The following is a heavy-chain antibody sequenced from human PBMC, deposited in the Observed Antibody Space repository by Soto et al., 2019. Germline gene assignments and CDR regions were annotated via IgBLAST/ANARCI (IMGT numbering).Heavy chain of an antibody. D-gene: IGHD3-9*01. J-gene: IGHJ3*02. CDR2: INHSGSA. Sequence: QVQLQQWGAGLLKPSETLSLNCGVSGGSFSGYYWSWIRQPPGKGLEWIGEINHSGSADYNPSLKIRVTISVDTSMTQFSLKLISVPAADSGVYYCAGETSDYDFLAAPTTFDIWGQGTMVSVSS. V-gene: IGHV4-34*01. CDR1: GGSFSGYY. CDR3: AGETSDYDFLAAPTTFDI.